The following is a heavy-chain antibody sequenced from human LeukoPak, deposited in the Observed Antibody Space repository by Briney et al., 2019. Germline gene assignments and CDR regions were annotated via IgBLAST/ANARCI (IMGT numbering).Heavy chain of an antibody. Sequence: PGGSLRLSCATSRFTFSNYWMSWVRQAPGKGLEWVANIKQDGSEKYYVDSVKGRFTISRDNAKNSLYLQMNSLRAEDTAVYYCARDSGTTGEVKFDPWGQGTLVTVSS. J-gene: IGHJ5*02. D-gene: IGHD3-10*01. V-gene: IGHV3-7*03. CDR3: ARDSGTTGEVKFDP. CDR2: IKQDGSEK. CDR1: RFTFSNYW.